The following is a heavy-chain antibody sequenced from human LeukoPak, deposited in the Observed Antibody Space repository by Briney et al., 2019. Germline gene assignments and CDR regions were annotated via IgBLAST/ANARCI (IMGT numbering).Heavy chain of an antibody. J-gene: IGHJ6*04. CDR3: ARGTLTFGGVIPWDV. CDR2: IYTSGST. CDR1: GGSISSGSYY. Sequence: PSETLSLTCTVSGGSISSGSYYWRWIRQPAGKGLEWIGRIYTSGSTNYNPSLKSRVTISVDTSKNQFSLKLSSVTAADTAVYYCARGTLTFGGVIPWDVWGKGTTVTISS. V-gene: IGHV4-61*02. D-gene: IGHD3-16*02.